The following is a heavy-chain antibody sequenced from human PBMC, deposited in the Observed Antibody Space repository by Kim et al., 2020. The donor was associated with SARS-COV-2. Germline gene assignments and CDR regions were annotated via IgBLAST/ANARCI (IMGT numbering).Heavy chain of an antibody. Sequence: GGSLRLSCAASGFTFSSYAMHWVRQAPGKGLEWVAVISYDGSNKYYADSVKGRFTISRDNSKNTLYLQMNSLRAEDTAVYYCARGGYSSGWPDYWGQGT. V-gene: IGHV3-30-3*01. CDR2: ISYDGSNK. J-gene: IGHJ4*02. D-gene: IGHD6-19*01. CDR3: ARGGYSSGWPDY. CDR1: GFTFSSYA.